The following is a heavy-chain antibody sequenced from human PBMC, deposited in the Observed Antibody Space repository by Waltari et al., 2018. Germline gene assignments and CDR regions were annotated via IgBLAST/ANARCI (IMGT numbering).Heavy chain of an antibody. Sequence: QVQMVQSGAEVTKPGASVKVSCKASGYSFTAYYLHWVRQAPGQGLDWMGLINPNSGATTDAQMFQGMVTMTMDTSISTAYMEVTGLRSDDTAVYYWARVLSTVQLGIFAYWGQGTVVTVSS. D-gene: IGHD7-27*01. CDR2: INPNSGAT. CDR3: ARVLSTVQLGIFAY. CDR1: GYSFTAYY. V-gene: IGHV1-2*06. J-gene: IGHJ4*02.